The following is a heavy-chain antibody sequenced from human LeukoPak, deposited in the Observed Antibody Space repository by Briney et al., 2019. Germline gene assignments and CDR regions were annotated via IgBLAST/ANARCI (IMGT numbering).Heavy chain of an antibody. CDR1: GYTYTSYD. CDR3: ARVGSSWSYYYYYYMDV. J-gene: IGHJ6*03. CDR2: MNPNSGNT. D-gene: IGHD6-13*01. Sequence: ASVKVSRKASGYTYTSYDINWVRQATGQGLEWMGWMNPNSGNTGYAQKFQGRVTMTRNTSISTAYMELSSLRSEDTAVYYCARVGSSWSYYYYYYMDVWGKGTTVTISS. V-gene: IGHV1-8*01.